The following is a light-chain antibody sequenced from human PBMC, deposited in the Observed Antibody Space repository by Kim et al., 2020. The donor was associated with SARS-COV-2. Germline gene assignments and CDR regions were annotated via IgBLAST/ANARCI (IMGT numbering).Light chain of an antibody. CDR3: HQYDTSPRT. V-gene: IGKV3-20*01. CDR2: DTS. J-gene: IGKJ1*01. CDR1: QYVAKKN. Sequence: SPGERATLSCRAIQYVAKKNLVWYQQKPGQVPRLLIYDTSTRATGGPDRFSGGGSGTDFTLTISRLEPEDFAVYYCHQYDTSPRTFGQGTKVDIK.